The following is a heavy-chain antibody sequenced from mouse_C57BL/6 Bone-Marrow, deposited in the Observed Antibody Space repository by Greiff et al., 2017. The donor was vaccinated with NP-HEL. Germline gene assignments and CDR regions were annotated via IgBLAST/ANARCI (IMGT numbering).Heavy chain of an antibody. V-gene: IGHV1-69*01. D-gene: IGHD1-1*01. J-gene: IGHJ1*03. Sequence: QVQLQQPGAELVMPGASVKLSCKASGYTFTSYWMHWVKQRPGQGLEWIGEIDPSDSYTNSNQKFKGKSPLTVDKSSSTAYMQLSSLTSEDSAVYYCAIYYYGSSYDWYFDVWGTGTTVTVSS. CDR3: AIYYYGSSYDWYFDV. CDR2: IDPSDSYT. CDR1: GYTFTSYW.